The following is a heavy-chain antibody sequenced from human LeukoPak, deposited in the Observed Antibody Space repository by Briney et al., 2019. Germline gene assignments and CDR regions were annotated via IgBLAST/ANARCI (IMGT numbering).Heavy chain of an antibody. Sequence: SETLSLTCTVSGGSISSHYWSWIRQPPGKGLEWIGYIYYSGSTNYNPSLKSRVTISVDTSKNQLSLKLSSVTAADTAVYYCARASGRGYSYGGRSDYWGQGTLVTVTS. CDR3: ARASGRGYSYGGRSDY. J-gene: IGHJ4*02. D-gene: IGHD5-18*01. CDR2: IYYSGST. V-gene: IGHV4-59*11. CDR1: GGSISSHY.